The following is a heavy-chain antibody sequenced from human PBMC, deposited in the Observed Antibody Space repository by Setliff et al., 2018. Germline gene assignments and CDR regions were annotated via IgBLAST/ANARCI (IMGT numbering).Heavy chain of an antibody. J-gene: IGHJ4*02. V-gene: IGHV3-21*06. Sequence: PGGSLRLSCAASGFTFSTYTMNWIRQAPGKGLEWVSSISRDSLHIYYADSLKGRFIISRDNAENSLYLQMDSLRAEDTAVYFCARSENCFSTHCSPYVYWGQGALVTVSS. CDR1: GFTFSTYT. CDR3: ARSENCFSTHCSPYVY. D-gene: IGHD2-2*01. CDR2: ISRDSLHI.